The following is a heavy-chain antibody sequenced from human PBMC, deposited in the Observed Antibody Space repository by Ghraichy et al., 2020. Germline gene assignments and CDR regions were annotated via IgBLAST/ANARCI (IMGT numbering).Heavy chain of an antibody. J-gene: IGHJ6*02. Sequence: SVKVSCKASGFTFTSSAVQWVRQARGQRLEWIGWIVVGSGNTNYAQKFQERVTITRDMSTSTAYMELSSLRSEDTAVYYCAAPGSGRIVVVPAATYGMDVWGQGTTVTVSS. CDR1: GFTFTSSA. CDR3: AAPGSGRIVVVPAATYGMDV. CDR2: IVVGSGNT. V-gene: IGHV1-58*01. D-gene: IGHD2-2*01.